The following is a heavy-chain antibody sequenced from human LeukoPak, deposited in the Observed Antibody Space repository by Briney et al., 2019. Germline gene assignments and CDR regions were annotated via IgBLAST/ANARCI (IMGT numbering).Heavy chain of an antibody. D-gene: IGHD1-1*01. CDR2: IKSDGSEI. CDR3: ARYCTFRTCSGTKFDA. CDR1: GFTFSSYS. J-gene: IGHJ5*02. V-gene: IGHV3-7*01. Sequence: GGSLRLSCAASGFTFSSYSMNWVRQAPGKGLEWLATIKSDGSEIYYLDSVKGRFTISRDNAKNSLYLQMNSLRAEDSAVYYCARYCTFRTCSGTKFDAWGQGTLVTVSS.